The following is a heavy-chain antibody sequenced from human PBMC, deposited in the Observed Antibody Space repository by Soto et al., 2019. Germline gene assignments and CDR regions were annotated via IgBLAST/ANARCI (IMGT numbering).Heavy chain of an antibody. V-gene: IGHV3-30*03. CDR3: ARESRYCRSGSCSSQHAFDI. CDR1: AFTLSGYG. CDR2: LSYDGSNK. D-gene: IGHD2-15*01. Sequence: QVQLVESGGGVVQPGRSLRLSCVASAFTLSGYGMHWVRQAPGKGLEWVAVLSYDGSNKNYVDSVKGRFIISRDNSKNMLYWQRNSLRAEDTAVYYCARESRYCRSGSCSSQHAFDIWGQGTMVTVSS. J-gene: IGHJ3*02.